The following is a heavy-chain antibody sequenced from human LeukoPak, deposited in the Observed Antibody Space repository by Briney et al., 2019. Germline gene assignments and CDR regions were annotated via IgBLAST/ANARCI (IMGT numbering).Heavy chain of an antibody. J-gene: IGHJ4*02. CDR1: GGSISSSNW. Sequence: SGTLSLTCTVSGGSISSSNWWSWVRQPPGKGLEWIGEIYHSGSTNYNPSLKSRVTISVDKSKNQFSLKLSSVTAADTAVYYCARGGIAAAGTSYFDYWGQGTLVTVSS. CDR3: ARGGIAAAGTSYFDY. CDR2: IYHSGST. D-gene: IGHD6-13*01. V-gene: IGHV4-4*02.